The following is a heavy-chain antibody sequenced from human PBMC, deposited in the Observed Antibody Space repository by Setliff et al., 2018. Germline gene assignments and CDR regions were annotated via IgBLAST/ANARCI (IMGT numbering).Heavy chain of an antibody. V-gene: IGHV1-2*02. CDR1: GNRFTDYF. Sequence: ASVKVSCKASGNRFTDYFLHWVRQAPGQGLEWMGWINPNSGDTHSAQKFQVRVTMTRDTSINTAYMELSSLTSDDTAFYYCVRSGKFGMRFWFDQWGLGTLVTVSS. J-gene: IGHJ5*02. D-gene: IGHD1-26*01. CDR3: VRSGKFGMRFWFDQ. CDR2: INPNSGDT.